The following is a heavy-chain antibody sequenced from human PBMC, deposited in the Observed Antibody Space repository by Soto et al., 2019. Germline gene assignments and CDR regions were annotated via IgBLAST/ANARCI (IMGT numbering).Heavy chain of an antibody. CDR1: GFAFGSHG. D-gene: IGHD2-21*01. CDR3: ARERADIVVAPVATSGMDV. J-gene: IGHJ6*02. V-gene: IGHV3-30*03. Sequence: QVQLVESGGGVVQPGRSLKLSCIGSGFAFGSHGMHWVRQVSGKGLEWVAVISHDGQNQYYRDSVKGRFTISRDNSKNSLYLEENSLRVEDTAVYHCARERADIVVAPVATSGMDVWGQGAAVTVSS. CDR2: ISHDGQNQ.